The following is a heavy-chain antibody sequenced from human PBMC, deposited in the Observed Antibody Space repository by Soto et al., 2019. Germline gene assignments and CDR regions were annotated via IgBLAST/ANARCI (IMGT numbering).Heavy chain of an antibody. CDR3: TRGYDTSGYYALPFDY. J-gene: IGHJ4*02. D-gene: IGHD3-22*01. CDR1: GFTFGDYA. Sequence: PGGSLRLSCTASGFTFGDYAMSWFRQAPGKGLVWVGFIRSKAYGGTTEYAASVKGRFTISRDDSKSIAYLQMNSLKTEDTAVYYCTRGYDTSGYYALPFDYWGQGTLVTVSS. CDR2: IRSKAYGGTT. V-gene: IGHV3-49*03.